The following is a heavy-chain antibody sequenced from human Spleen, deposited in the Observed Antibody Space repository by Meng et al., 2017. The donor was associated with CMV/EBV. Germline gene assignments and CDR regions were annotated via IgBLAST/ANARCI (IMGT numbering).Heavy chain of an antibody. Sequence: GSLRLSCTVSGGSITSSNYYWGWIRQPPGKGLEWIGNIYYSGSTYYNPSLKSRVTISVDTSKNQFSLKLSSVTAADTAVYYCARLSIAYCGGDCYSYYFDYWGQGTLVTVSS. CDR2: IYYSGST. J-gene: IGHJ4*02. CDR3: ARLSIAYCGGDCYSYYFDY. CDR1: GGSITSSNYY. V-gene: IGHV4-39*07. D-gene: IGHD2-21*01.